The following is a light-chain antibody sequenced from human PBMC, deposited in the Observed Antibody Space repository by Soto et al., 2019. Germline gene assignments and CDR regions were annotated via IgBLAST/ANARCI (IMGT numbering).Light chain of an antibody. CDR1: SSDLASYNL. CDR3: SVYTTASTYV. V-gene: IGLV2-18*01. CDR2: EVS. J-gene: IGLJ1*01. Sequence: QSALTQPPSVSGSPGQSVTISCTGTSSDLASYNLVSWYQRPPGTGPKLVIYEVSNRPSGIPDRFSGSKSGNTASLTISGLQAEDEAEYYCSVYTTASTYVFGTGTKLTVL.